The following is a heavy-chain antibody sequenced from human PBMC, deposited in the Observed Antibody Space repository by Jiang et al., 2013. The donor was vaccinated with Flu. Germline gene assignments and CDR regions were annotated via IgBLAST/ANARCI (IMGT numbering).Heavy chain of an antibody. J-gene: IGHJ4*02. CDR1: GGSFSGYY. Sequence: LLKPSETLSLTCAVYGGSFSGYYWSWIRQPPGKGLEWIGEINHSGSTNYNPSLKSRVTISVDTSKNQFSLKLSSVTAADTAVYYCARSVRWYPLDYWGQGTLVTVSS. CDR3: ARSVRWYPLDY. CDR2: INHSGST. D-gene: IGHD4-23*01. V-gene: IGHV4-34*01.